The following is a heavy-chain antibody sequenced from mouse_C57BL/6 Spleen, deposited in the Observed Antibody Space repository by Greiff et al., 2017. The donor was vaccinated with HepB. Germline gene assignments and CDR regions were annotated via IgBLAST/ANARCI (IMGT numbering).Heavy chain of an antibody. V-gene: IGHV1-50*01. CDR2: IDPSDSDT. CDR1: GYTFTSYW. J-gene: IGHJ2*01. Sequence: QVQLQQPGAELVKPGASVKLSCKASGYTFTSYWMQWVKQRPGQGLEWIGKIDPSDSDTNYNQKFKGKATLTVDTSSSTAYMQLSSLPSEDSAVYYCARSHSSSFDYWGQGTTLTVSS. CDR3: ARSHSSSFDY. D-gene: IGHD1-1*01.